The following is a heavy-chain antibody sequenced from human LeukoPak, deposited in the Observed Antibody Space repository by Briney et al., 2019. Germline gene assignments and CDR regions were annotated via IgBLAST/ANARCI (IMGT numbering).Heavy chain of an antibody. Sequence: GGSLRLSCEASEFTFSNYDMNWVRQAPGKGLQWVSYISSSSSTKKYADSVEGRFTISRDNVKNSLHLQMNGLRDEDTAVYYCARRFDIWGQGTVVTVSS. V-gene: IGHV3-48*02. J-gene: IGHJ4*02. CDR3: ARRFDI. CDR1: EFTFSNYD. CDR2: ISSSSSTK.